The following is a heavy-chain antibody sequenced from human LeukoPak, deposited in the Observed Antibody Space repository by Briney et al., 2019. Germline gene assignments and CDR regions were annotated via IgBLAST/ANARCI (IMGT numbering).Heavy chain of an antibody. V-gene: IGHV1-69*13. CDR3: ARQLYYYGSGSYYYFDY. CDR2: IIPIFGTA. Sequence: SVKVSCKASRGTFSSYAISWVRQAPGQGLEWMGGIIPIFGTANYAQKLQGRVTITADESTSTAYMELSSLRSEDTAVYYCARQLYYYGSGSYYYFDYWGQGTLVTVSS. CDR1: RGTFSSYA. D-gene: IGHD3-10*01. J-gene: IGHJ4*02.